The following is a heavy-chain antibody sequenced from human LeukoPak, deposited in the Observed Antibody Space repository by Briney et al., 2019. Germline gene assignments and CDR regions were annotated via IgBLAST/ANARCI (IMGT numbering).Heavy chain of an antibody. CDR1: GSTVSSNY. CDR3: AKDNRIPST. D-gene: IGHD2-15*01. V-gene: IGHV3-23*01. J-gene: IGHJ3*01. CDR2: ISGSGGST. Sequence: GGSLRLSCAASGSTVSSNYMSWVRQAPGKGLEWVSVISGSGGSTYYADSVKGRFTISRDNSKNTLYLQMNSLRAEDTAVYYCAKDNRIPSTWGQGTMVTVSS.